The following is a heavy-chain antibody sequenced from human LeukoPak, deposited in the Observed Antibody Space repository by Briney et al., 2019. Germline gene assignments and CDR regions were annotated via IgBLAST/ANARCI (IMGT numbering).Heavy chain of an antibody. CDR3: ASLRYSGYDTPTMHFDY. CDR1: GYTFTSYG. Sequence: SVKVSCKASGYTFTSYGISWVRQAPGQGLEWMGGIIPIFGTANYAQKFQGRVTITADESTSTAYMELSSLRSEDTAVYYCASLRYSGYDTPTMHFDYWGQGTLVTVSS. V-gene: IGHV1-69*13. J-gene: IGHJ4*02. CDR2: IIPIFGTA. D-gene: IGHD5-12*01.